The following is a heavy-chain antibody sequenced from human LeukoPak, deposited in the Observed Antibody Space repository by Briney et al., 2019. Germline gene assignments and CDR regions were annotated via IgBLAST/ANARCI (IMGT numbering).Heavy chain of an antibody. CDR2: IIPIFGTA. D-gene: IGHD2-2*01. Sequence: TSVKVSCKASGGTFSSYAISWVRQAPGQGLEWMGGIIPIFGTANYAQKFQGRVTITADESTSTAYMELSSLRSEDTAVYYCARALSDRSSTSCLNDYLLPGDYWGQGTLVTVSS. V-gene: IGHV1-69*01. CDR3: ARALSDRSSTSCLNDYLLPGDY. CDR1: GGTFSSYA. J-gene: IGHJ4*02.